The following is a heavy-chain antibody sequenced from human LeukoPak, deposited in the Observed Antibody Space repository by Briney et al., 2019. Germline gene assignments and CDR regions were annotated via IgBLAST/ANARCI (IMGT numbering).Heavy chain of an antibody. V-gene: IGHV1-24*01. CDR2: FDPEDGET. J-gene: IGHJ4*02. Sequence: ASVQVSGKVSGYTLTELSMHWVRQAPGNGLEWMGGFDPEDGETIYAQKFQGRVTMTEDTSTDTAYMELSSLRSEDTAVYYCATGVRGVYYFDYWGQGTLVTVSS. D-gene: IGHD3-10*01. CDR1: GYTLTELS. CDR3: ATGVRGVYYFDY.